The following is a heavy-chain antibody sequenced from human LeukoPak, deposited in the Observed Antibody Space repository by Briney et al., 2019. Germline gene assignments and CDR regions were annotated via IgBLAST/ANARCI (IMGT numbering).Heavy chain of an antibody. CDR2: ISAYNGNT. Sequence: ASVKVSCKASGYTFTSYGISRVRQAPGQGLEWMGWISAYNGNTNYAQKLQGRVTMTTDTSTSTAYMELRSLRSDDTAVYYCARNIGYDSSGYYNPWGQGTLVTVSS. CDR3: ARNIGYDSSGYYNP. V-gene: IGHV1-18*01. CDR1: GYTFTSYG. J-gene: IGHJ5*02. D-gene: IGHD3-22*01.